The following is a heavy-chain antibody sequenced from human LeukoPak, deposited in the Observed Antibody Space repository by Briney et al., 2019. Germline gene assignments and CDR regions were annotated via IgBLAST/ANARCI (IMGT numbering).Heavy chain of an antibody. J-gene: IGHJ4*02. CDR1: GFTFSSYG. CDR3: AKDRGIAVAGTSSLVS. V-gene: IGHV3-30*18. CDR2: ISYDGSNK. Sequence: SGGSLRLSCAASGFTFSSYGMHWVRQAPGKGLEWVAVISYDGSNKYYADSVKGRFTISRDNSKNTLYLQMNSLRAEDTAVYYCAKDRGIAVAGTSSLVSWGQGTLVTVSS. D-gene: IGHD6-19*01.